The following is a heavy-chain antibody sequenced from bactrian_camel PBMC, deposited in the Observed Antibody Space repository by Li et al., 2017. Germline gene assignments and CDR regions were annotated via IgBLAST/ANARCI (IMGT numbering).Heavy chain of an antibody. J-gene: IGHJ6*01. CDR2: IDSEGSI. CDR3: ATERRLQCPYRVADFGY. Sequence: HVQLVESGGGSVQTGGALRLSCEVSGYTYSGYCMGWFRGELRDEIATIDSEGSITYADSVKGRFTISKDDAKRTLYLQMDSLKREDTAIYYCATERRLQCPYRVADFGYWGQGTQVTVS. CDR1: GYTYSGYC. V-gene: IGHV3S53*01. D-gene: IGHD2*01.